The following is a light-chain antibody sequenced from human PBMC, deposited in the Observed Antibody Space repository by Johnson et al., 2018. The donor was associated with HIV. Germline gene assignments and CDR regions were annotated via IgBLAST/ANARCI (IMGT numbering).Light chain of an antibody. CDR3: GTWDSSLSAYV. Sequence: QSVLTQPPSVSAAPGQKVTISCSGSSCDIGNNYVSCHQQLPGTAPKLLIYDNNKRPSGIPDRISGSKSGTSATLGITGLQTGDEADYYCGTWDSSLSAYVVGTGTKVTVL. V-gene: IGLV1-51*01. J-gene: IGLJ1*01. CDR1: SCDIGNNY. CDR2: DNN.